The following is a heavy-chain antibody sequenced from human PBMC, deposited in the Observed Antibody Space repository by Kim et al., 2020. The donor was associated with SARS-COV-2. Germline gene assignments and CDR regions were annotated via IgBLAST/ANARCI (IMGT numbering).Heavy chain of an antibody. CDR1: GINFSYYY. CDR2: ISSSGSYT. J-gene: IGHJ4*02. CDR3: VRVAVGGSSWYYFDS. Sequence: GGSLRLSCAASGINFSYYYMSWIRQAPGKGLEWVSYISSSGSYTKYADSLKGRFTISRDNAENSLYLEMNSLRPEDTAVYYCVRVAVGGSSWYYFDSWGQGTLVTVSS. V-gene: IGHV3-11*05. D-gene: IGHD6-13*01.